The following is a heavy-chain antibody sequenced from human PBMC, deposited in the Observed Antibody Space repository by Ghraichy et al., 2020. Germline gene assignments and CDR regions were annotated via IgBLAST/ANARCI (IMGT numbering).Heavy chain of an antibody. Sequence: SQTLSLTCTVSGGSVSSESFYWTWIRQPPGKGLEWIGYIFYRGSTNYNPSLKSRVTMSVDTSKNQFSLRLNSVTAADTAVYYCARVERRDTYYDSWSAHSGYWGQGALVTVSS. CDR3: ARVERRDTYYDSWSAHSGY. V-gene: IGHV4-61*01. CDR1: GGSVSSESFY. CDR2: IFYRGST. J-gene: IGHJ4*02. D-gene: IGHD3-3*01.